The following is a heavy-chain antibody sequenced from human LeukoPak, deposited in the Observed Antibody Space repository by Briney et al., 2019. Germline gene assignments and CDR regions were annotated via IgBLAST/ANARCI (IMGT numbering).Heavy chain of an antibody. CDR3: ARGTYYYDSNGYYFDY. Sequence: SETLSLTCTVSGGSISSGDYYWSWIRQPPGKGLEWIGYIYHSGSTYYNPSLKSRVTISVDRSKNQFSLKLSSVTAADTAVYYCARGTYYYDSNGYYFDYWGQGTLVNVSS. D-gene: IGHD3-22*01. CDR1: GGSISSGDYY. J-gene: IGHJ4*02. CDR2: IYHSGST. V-gene: IGHV4-30-2*01.